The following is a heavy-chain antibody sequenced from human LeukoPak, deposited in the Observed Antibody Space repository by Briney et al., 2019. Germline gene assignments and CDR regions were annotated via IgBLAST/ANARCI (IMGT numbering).Heavy chain of an antibody. D-gene: IGHD1-7*01. J-gene: IGHJ6*03. CDR3: ARGVPKEMSVYDWNYVTYFYYYMDV. V-gene: IGHV4-34*01. CDR1: GFTFSSYW. Sequence: GSLRLSCAASGFTFSSYWMHWVRQSPGKGLEWIGEINHSGSTNYNPSLKSRVTISVDTSKNQFSLKLNSVTAADTAVYYCARGVPKEMSVYDWNYVTYFYYYMDVWAKGTTVTVSS. CDR2: INHSGST.